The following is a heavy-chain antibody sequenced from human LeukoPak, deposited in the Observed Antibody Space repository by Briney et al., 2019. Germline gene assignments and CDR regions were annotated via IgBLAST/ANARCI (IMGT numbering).Heavy chain of an antibody. D-gene: IGHD6-19*01. Sequence: ASVRVSCKASGYTFTGYYMHWVRQAPGQGLEWVGWINPNSGGTNYAQKFQGRVTMTRDTSISTAYMELSRLGSDDTAVYYCARDIGYSSGWHWDYWGQGTLVTVSS. CDR2: INPNSGGT. CDR3: ARDIGYSSGWHWDY. CDR1: GYTFTGYY. V-gene: IGHV1-2*02. J-gene: IGHJ4*02.